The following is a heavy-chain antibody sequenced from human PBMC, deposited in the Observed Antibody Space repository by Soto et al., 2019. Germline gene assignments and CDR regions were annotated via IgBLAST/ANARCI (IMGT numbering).Heavy chain of an antibody. Sequence: EVQLVESGGGWVQPGGSLRLSCAASGFIFSRYWMTWVRQAPGTGLEWVANINQDGTEKYYVESAKGRFTISRDNAKNSLYLQMNSLRAEDTAVYYCARIIVRTNNWFDPWGQGTLVTVSS. J-gene: IGHJ5*02. D-gene: IGHD1-26*01. CDR3: ARIIVRTNNWFDP. CDR2: INQDGTEK. V-gene: IGHV3-7*01. CDR1: GFIFSRYW.